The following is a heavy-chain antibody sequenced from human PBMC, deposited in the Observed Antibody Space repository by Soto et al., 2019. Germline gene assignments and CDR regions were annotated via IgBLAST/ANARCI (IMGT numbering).Heavy chain of an antibody. CDR2: ISYDGSNK. Sequence: GGSLRLSCAASGFTFSSYAMHWVRQAPGKGLEWVAVISYDGSNKYYADSVKGRFTISRDNSKNTLYLQMNSLRAEDTAVYYCARGFNYYDSSGPDYWGQGTLVTVSS. D-gene: IGHD3-22*01. V-gene: IGHV3-30-3*01. CDR1: GFTFSSYA. J-gene: IGHJ4*02. CDR3: ARGFNYYDSSGPDY.